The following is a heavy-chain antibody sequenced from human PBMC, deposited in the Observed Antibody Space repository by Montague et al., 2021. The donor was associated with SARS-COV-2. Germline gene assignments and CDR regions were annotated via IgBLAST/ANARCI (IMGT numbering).Heavy chain of an antibody. CDR1: GDSVSSNSAT. V-gene: IGHV6-1*01. CDR2: TYYRSRWSN. J-gene: IGHJ4*02. D-gene: IGHD1-26*01. Sequence: CAISGDSVSSNSATWHWIRQSPSRGLEWLGRTYYRSRWSNDYAVSVRSRIIINPDTSTNQFSLQLSSVTPEDTAVYFCARERWAVGVSFDYWGQGTLDTVSS. CDR3: ARERWAVGVSFDY.